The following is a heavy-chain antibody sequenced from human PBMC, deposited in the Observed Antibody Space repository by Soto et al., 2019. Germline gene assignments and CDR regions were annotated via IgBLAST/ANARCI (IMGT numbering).Heavy chain of an antibody. CDR3: ARDSSSGWYPYAFDV. Sequence: WTWIRQHPGKGLEWIGYIYDSGSTYYNTSLKSRLTISVDTSKNQFSLKLSSVTAADTAVYYCARDSSSGWYPYAFDVWGQGTMVTVSP. D-gene: IGHD6-19*01. CDR2: IYDSGST. J-gene: IGHJ3*01. V-gene: IGHV4-31*02.